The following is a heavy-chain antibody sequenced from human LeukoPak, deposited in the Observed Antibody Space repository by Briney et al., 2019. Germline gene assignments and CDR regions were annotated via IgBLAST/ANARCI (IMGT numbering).Heavy chain of an antibody. CDR3: ARENYGWFDP. CDR2: ISSRGSTI. J-gene: IGHJ5*02. CDR1: GFTLSSYE. D-gene: IGHD4-17*01. Sequence: PGGSLRLSCAASGFTLSSYEMTWVRQAPGKGLEWVSYISSRGSTIYYADSVKGRFTISRDNAKNSLYLQMNSLRAEDTAVYYCARENYGWFDPWGQGTLVTVSS. V-gene: IGHV3-48*03.